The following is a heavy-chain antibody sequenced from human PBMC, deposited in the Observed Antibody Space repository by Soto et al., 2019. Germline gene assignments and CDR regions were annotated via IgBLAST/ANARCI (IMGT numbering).Heavy chain of an antibody. CDR2: INAGNGNT. D-gene: IGHD6-13*01. CDR1: GYTFTSYA. J-gene: IGHJ4*02. CDR3: ARGDSSSGYTLDY. V-gene: IGHV1-3*01. Sequence: QVQLVQSGAEVKKPGASVKVSCKASGYTFTSYAMHWVRQAPGQRLEWMGWINAGNGNTKYSQKFQGRVTITRDTSASKAYMEMSSLRSEDTAVYSCARGDSSSGYTLDYWGQGTLVTVSS.